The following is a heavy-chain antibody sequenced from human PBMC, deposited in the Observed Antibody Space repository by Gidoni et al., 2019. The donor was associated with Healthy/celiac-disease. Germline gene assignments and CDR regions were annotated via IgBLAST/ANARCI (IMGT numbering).Heavy chain of an antibody. CDR1: GGSISSSSYY. Sequence: QLQLQESGPGLVKPSETLSLTCTVSGGSISSSSYYWGWIRQPPGKGLEWIGSIYYSGSTYYNPSLKSRVTISVDTSKNQFSLKLSSVTAADTAVYYCARHRALESYGMDVWGQGTTVTVSS. J-gene: IGHJ6*02. CDR3: ARHRALESYGMDV. V-gene: IGHV4-39*01. CDR2: IYYSGST.